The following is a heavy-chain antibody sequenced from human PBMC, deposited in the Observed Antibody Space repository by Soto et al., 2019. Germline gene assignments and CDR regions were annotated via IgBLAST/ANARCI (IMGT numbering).Heavy chain of an antibody. CDR2: IWFDGSKE. CDR3: ARDRSATGSHADWFDP. V-gene: IGHV3-33*01. Sequence: QVQLVESGGGVVQPGRSLRLSCATSGFIFTNHGWHWVRQAPGKGLEWVSMIWFDGSKEYYADSVKGRFTISRDDSTNSFYLGMNSLRTEDTAVYYCARDRSATGSHADWFDPWGQGTLVTVSS. D-gene: IGHD1-26*01. CDR1: GFIFTNHG. J-gene: IGHJ5*02.